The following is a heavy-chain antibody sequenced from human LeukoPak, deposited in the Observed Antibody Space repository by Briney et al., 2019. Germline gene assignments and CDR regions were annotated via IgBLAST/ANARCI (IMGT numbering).Heavy chain of an antibody. CDR3: ARDVGSGWYVGVDAFDI. D-gene: IGHD6-19*01. J-gene: IGHJ3*02. Sequence: GGSLRLSCAASGFTFSSYGMHWVRQAPGKGLEWVAVIWYDGSSKYYADSVKGRFTISRDNSKNTLYLQMSSLRAEDTAVYYCARDVGSGWYVGVDAFDIWGQGTMVTVSS. CDR1: GFTFSSYG. V-gene: IGHV3-33*01. CDR2: IWYDGSSK.